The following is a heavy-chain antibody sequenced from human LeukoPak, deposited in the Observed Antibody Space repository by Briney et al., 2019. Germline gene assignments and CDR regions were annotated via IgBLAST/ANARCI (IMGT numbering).Heavy chain of an antibody. Sequence: GGSLRLSCAASGFTFSSYGMHWVRQAPGKGLEWVAFIRFDGNRKYYADSVRDRFTISRDNSKNTLFLQMNSLRTEDTAVYYCARGDSSSWYPIDYWGQGTLVTVSS. D-gene: IGHD6-13*01. CDR1: GFTFSSYG. J-gene: IGHJ4*02. CDR3: ARGDSSSWYPIDY. CDR2: IRFDGNRK. V-gene: IGHV3-30*02.